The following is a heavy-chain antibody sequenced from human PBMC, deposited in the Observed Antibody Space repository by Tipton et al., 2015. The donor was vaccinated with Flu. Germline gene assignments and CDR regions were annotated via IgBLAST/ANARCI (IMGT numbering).Heavy chain of an antibody. J-gene: IGHJ4*02. CDR2: ISAHSGNT. Sequence: QLVQSGAEVKKPGSSVKVSCKASGGPFSSYAISWVRQAPGQGLEWMGWISAHSGNTNYAQKLQGRVTMSTDTSTNTAYMELRSLRSDDTAVYYCARGARTELDYWGQGTLVTVSS. CDR1: GGPFSSYA. V-gene: IGHV1-18*04. D-gene: IGHD3-10*01. CDR3: ARGARTELDY.